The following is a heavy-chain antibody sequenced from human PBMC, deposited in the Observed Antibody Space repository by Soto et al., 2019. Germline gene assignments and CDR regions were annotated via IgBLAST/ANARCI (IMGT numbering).Heavy chain of an antibody. CDR1: GYTFTTYD. CDR3: ARERSGYSHTFRP. V-gene: IGHV1-18*01. D-gene: IGHD4-4*01. J-gene: IGHJ5*02. Sequence: ASVKVSCKASGYTFTTYDLSWVRQAPGQGLEWMGWISPYSGNTKYAQKLQGRVTMTTDTSTNTAYVELRSLRSDDTAVYYCARERSGYSHTFRPCGEGTLVTVSS. CDR2: ISPYSGNT.